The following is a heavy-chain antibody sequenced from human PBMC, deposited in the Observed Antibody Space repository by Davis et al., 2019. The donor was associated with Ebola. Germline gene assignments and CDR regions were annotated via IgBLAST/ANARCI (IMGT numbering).Heavy chain of an antibody. CDR3: ARSRVVTNYYYYGMDV. CDR2: INHSGST. CDR1: GFTFSSYA. V-gene: IGHV4-34*01. Sequence: GSLRLSCAASGFTFSSYAMSWVRQPPGKGLEWIGQINHSGSTNYNPSLKSRVTISVDTSKNQFSLKLSSVTAADTAVYYCARSRVVTNYYYYGMDVWGQGTTVTVSS. J-gene: IGHJ6*02. D-gene: IGHD3-3*01.